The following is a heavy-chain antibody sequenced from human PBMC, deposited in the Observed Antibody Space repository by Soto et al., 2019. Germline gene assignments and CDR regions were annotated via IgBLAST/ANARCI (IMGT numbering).Heavy chain of an antibody. Sequence: PSXTLSLTCTVSGGSMSSYYWSWIRQPPVNGLEWIGYIYYSGSTNYNPSLKSRVTISVDTSKNQFSLKLSSVTAADTAVYYCARVSDGWNFDYWGQGTLVTVSS. CDR1: GGSMSSYY. J-gene: IGHJ4*02. D-gene: IGHD6-19*01. CDR2: IYYSGST. CDR3: ARVSDGWNFDY. V-gene: IGHV4-59*01.